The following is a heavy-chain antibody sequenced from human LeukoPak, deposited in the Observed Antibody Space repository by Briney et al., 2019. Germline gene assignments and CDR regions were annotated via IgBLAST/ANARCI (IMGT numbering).Heavy chain of an antibody. Sequence: ASEKVSCKASGYTFTNYGISWVRQAPGQGLEWMGWISAYNGNTNFAQKLQGRVTMTRNTSISTAYMELSSLRSEDTAVYYCARGTDYWGQGTLVTVSS. CDR1: GYTFTNYG. CDR2: ISAYNGNT. J-gene: IGHJ4*02. V-gene: IGHV1-18*01. CDR3: ARGTDY.